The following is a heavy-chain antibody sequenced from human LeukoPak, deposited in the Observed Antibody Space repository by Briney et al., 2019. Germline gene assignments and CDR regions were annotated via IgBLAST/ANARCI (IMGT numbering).Heavy chain of an antibody. D-gene: IGHD1-26*01. J-gene: IGHJ4*02. Sequence: GASVKVSCKASGGTFSSYAISWVRQAPGQGLEWMGGIIPIFGTANYAQKFQGRVTITTDESTSTAYMELSSLRSEDTAVYYCAMAYSGPIRYGGFDYWGQGTLVTVSS. CDR1: GGTFSSYA. V-gene: IGHV1-69*05. CDR2: IIPIFGTA. CDR3: AMAYSGPIRYGGFDY.